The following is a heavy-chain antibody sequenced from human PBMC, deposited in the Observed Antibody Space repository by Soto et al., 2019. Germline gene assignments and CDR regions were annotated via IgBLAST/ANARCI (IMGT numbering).Heavy chain of an antibody. V-gene: IGHV3-7*01. CDR3: ARERAELANPDYGDPGEFDY. CDR1: GFTFSSYW. D-gene: IGHD4-17*01. CDR2: IKQDGSEK. J-gene: IGHJ4*02. Sequence: GGSLRLSCAASGFTFSSYWMSWVRQAPGKGLEWVANIKQDGSEKYYVDSVKGRFTISRDNAKNSLYLQMNSLRAEDTAVYYCARERAELANPDYGDPGEFDYWGQGTLVTVSS.